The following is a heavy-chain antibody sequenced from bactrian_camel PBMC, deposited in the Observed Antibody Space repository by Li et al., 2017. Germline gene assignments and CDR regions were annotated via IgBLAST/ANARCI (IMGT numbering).Heavy chain of an antibody. V-gene: IGHV3S1*01. CDR2: IDTQDIP. CDR1: GFTYSNYC. Sequence: VQLVESGGGSVQAGGSLRLTCAASGFTYSNYCMGWFRQAPGKEREEVAAIDTQDIPSYTDSVKGRFTISKDNTNNTLWLQMNNLKPEDTAMYYCAARRARCPATHCYGSTCGFGDWGQGTQVTV. J-gene: IGHJ4*01. D-gene: IGHD6*01. CDR3: AARRARCPATHCYGSTCGFGD.